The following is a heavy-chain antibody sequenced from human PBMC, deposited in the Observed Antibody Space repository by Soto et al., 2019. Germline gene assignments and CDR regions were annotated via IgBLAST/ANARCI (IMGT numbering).Heavy chain of an antibody. Sequence: QVQLVESGGGVVQPGRSLRLSCVASGFSISRSAMHWVRQAPGKGLEWVAVIAYDGSNKWYADSAKGRFTISRDNSKNPLYLEMSSLSAEDTAVYFCARDLQAGDDNVNWFAPWGQGTLVTVSS. J-gene: IGHJ5*02. CDR3: ARDLQAGDDNVNWFAP. D-gene: IGHD1-1*01. CDR2: IAYDGSNK. V-gene: IGHV3-30-3*01. CDR1: GFSISRSA.